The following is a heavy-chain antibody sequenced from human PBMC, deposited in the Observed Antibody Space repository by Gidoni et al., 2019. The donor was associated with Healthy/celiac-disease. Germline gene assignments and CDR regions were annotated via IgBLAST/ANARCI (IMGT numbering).Heavy chain of an antibody. CDR3: ARHADY. J-gene: IGHJ4*02. V-gene: IGHV4-59*08. Sequence: QVQLQESGPGLVKPSEPLSLTCTVSGGSISSYYWSWIRQPPGKGLEWIGYIYYSGSTNYNPSLKSRVTISVDTSKNQFSLKLSSVTAADTAVYYCARHADYWGQGTLVTVSS. CDR2: IYYSGST. CDR1: GGSISSYY.